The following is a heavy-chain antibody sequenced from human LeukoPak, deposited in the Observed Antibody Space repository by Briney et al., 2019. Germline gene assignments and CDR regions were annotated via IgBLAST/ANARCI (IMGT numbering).Heavy chain of an antibody. Sequence: PGGSLRLSCAASGFIFSHHGMRWVRQAPGKGLEWVADIWRDGTDRYYGDSVKGRFTISRDNTQNTLFLQMNSLRVKDTGIYYCERDAQRGFDYSNALNYWGHGTLVTVSS. V-gene: IGHV3-33*01. CDR1: GFIFSHHG. J-gene: IGHJ4*01. CDR2: IWRDGTDR. D-gene: IGHD4-11*01. CDR3: ERDAQRGFDYSNALNY.